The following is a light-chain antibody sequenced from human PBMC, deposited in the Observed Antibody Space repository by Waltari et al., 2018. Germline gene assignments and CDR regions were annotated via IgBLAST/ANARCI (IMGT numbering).Light chain of an antibody. CDR3: QSYDNNIWL. V-gene: IGLV6-57*03. Sequence: NFMLTQSHSVSESPGKTVTLSCTRSSGRVTANSMQWYQQRPGSAPTPVIYENNQRPSGVPDRFSGSIDRSSNSASLTISGLKTEDEADYYCQSYDNNIWLFGGGTKLTVL. CDR1: SGRVTANS. CDR2: ENN. J-gene: IGLJ3*02.